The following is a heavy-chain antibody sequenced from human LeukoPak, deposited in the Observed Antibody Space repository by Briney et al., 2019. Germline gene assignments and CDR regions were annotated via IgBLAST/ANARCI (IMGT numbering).Heavy chain of an antibody. CDR3: ARDRRFDFWSGYSMPVSPPALGGQYNWFDP. V-gene: IGHV1-69*04. J-gene: IGHJ5*02. CDR2: IIPILGIA. Sequence: SVKVSCKASGGTFSSYTISWVRQAPGQGLEWMGRIIPILGIANYAQKFQGRVTITADKSTSTAYMELSSLRSEDTAAYYCARDRRFDFWSGYSMPVSPPALGGQYNWFDPWGRGTLVTVSS. D-gene: IGHD3-3*01. CDR1: GGTFSSYT.